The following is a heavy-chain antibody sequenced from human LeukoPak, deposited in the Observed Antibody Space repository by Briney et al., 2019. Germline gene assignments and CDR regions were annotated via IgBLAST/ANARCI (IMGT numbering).Heavy chain of an antibody. CDR1: GGSFSGYY. Sequence: PSETLSLTCAVYGGSFSGYYWSWIRQPPGKGLEWIGEINHSGSTNYNPSLKSRVTISVDTSKNQFSLKLSSVTAADTAVYYCAREYYFDSTGYLYWGQGILVTVSS. CDR3: AREYYFDSTGYLY. V-gene: IGHV4-34*01. D-gene: IGHD3-22*01. J-gene: IGHJ4*02. CDR2: INHSGST.